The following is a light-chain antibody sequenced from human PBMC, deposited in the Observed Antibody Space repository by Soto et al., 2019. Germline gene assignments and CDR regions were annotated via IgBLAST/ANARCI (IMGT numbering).Light chain of an antibody. J-gene: IGKJ1*01. Sequence: EIVLTQSPGTLSLSPGERATLSCRASQSVSRSYLAWYQQKPGQAPRLLIYGASSRATGIPDRFSGSGSGTAFTITISRLEPEDVAVYYCQQYGSSPPWTFGQGTKVEIK. CDR1: QSVSRSY. CDR3: QQYGSSPPWT. V-gene: IGKV3-20*01. CDR2: GAS.